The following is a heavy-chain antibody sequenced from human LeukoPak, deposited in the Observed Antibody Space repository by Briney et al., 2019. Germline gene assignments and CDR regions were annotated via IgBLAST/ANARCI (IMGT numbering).Heavy chain of an antibody. V-gene: IGHV3-15*01. J-gene: IGHJ4*02. CDR1: GFTFSNAW. Sequence: GGSLRLSCAASGFTFSNAWMSWVRQAPGKGLEWVGRIKSKTDGGTTDYAAPVKGRFTTSRDDSKNTLYLQMNSLKTEDTAVYYCTTEYYYDSSGYYPTYYFDYWGQGTLVTVSS. D-gene: IGHD3-22*01. CDR2: IKSKTDGGTT. CDR3: TTEYYYDSSGYYPTYYFDY.